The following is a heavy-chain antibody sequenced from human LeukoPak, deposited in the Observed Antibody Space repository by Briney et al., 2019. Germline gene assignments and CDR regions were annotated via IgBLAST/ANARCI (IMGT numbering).Heavy chain of an antibody. CDR1: GFTVSSNY. CDR3: ARGGITSPFDY. J-gene: IGHJ4*02. V-gene: IGHV3-66*02. Sequence: GGSLRLSCAASGFTVSSNYMSWDGQAPGKGLEWVSVIYSGGSTYYADSVKGRFTISRDNSKNTLYLQMNSLRAEDTAVYYCARGGITSPFDYWGQGTLVTVSS. D-gene: IGHD3-10*01. CDR2: IYSGGST.